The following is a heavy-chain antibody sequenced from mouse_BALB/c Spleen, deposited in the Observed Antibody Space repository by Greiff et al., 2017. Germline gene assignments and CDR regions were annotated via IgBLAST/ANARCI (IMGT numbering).Heavy chain of an antibody. CDR3: ARDYYGSSYDWYFDV. V-gene: IGHV3-2*02. CDR1: GYSITSDYA. D-gene: IGHD1-1*01. Sequence: EVHLVESGPGLVKPSQSLSLTCTVTGYSITSDYAWNWIRQFPGNKLEWMGYISYSGSTSYNPSLKSRISITRDTSKNQFFLQLNSVTTEDTATYYCARDYYGSSYDWYFDVWGAGTTVTVSS. J-gene: IGHJ1*01. CDR2: ISYSGST.